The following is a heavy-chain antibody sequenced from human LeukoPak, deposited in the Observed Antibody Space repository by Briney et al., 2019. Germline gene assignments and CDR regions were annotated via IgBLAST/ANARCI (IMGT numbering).Heavy chain of an antibody. CDR3: ARGYPGTKYDSSGLLRGGLRYFDY. CDR1: GGSISSGGYS. CDR2: INHSGST. V-gene: IGHV4-30-2*01. Sequence: PSQTLSLTCAVSGGSISSGGYSWSWIRQPPGKGLEWIGEINHSGSTNYNPSLKSRVTISVDTSKNQFSLKLSSVTAADTAVYYCARGYPGTKYDSSGLLRGGLRYFDYWGQGTLVTVSS. J-gene: IGHJ4*02. D-gene: IGHD3-22*01.